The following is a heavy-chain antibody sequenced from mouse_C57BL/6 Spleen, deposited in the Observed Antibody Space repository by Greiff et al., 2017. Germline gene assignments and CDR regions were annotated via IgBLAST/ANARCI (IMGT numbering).Heavy chain of an antibody. CDR1: GYSFTSYY. CDR3: ARDAYYSNYGYAMDY. D-gene: IGHD2-5*01. Sequence: QVQLQQSGPELVKPGASVKISCKASGYSFTSYYIHWVKQRPGQGLEWIGWIYPGSGNTKYNEKFKGKATLTADTSSSTAYMQLSSLTSEDSAVYYCARDAYYSNYGYAMDYWGQGTSVTVSS. J-gene: IGHJ4*01. V-gene: IGHV1-66*01. CDR2: IYPGSGNT.